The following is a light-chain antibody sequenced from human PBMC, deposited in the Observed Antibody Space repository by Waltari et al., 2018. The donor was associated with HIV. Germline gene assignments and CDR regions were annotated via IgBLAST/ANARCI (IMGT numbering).Light chain of an antibody. V-gene: IGKV1-39*01. CDR2: CAS. CDR3: QQTFSPPRT. CDR1: QNIINY. Sequence: DINMTQSPASLSXSVGDRVTISCQTSQNIINYLNWYHQSPGKAPTLLIFCASTVQDGVSSRFSGSGSGTDFALSIAGLQPEDFGTYFCQQTFSPPRTFGPGTTV. J-gene: IGKJ3*01.